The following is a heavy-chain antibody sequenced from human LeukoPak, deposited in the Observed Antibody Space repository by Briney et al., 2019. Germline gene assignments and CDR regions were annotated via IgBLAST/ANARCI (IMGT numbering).Heavy chain of an antibody. Sequence: SETLSLTCTVSGGSISSYSWSWIRQPPGKGLEWIGYIYYSGSTNYNPSLKSRVTISVDTSKTQFSLKLTSVTAADTALYYCARTTVTVEQAFDIWGQGTMVTVSS. CDR2: IYYSGST. V-gene: IGHV4-59*08. D-gene: IGHD4-17*01. CDR3: ARTTVTVEQAFDI. J-gene: IGHJ3*02. CDR1: GGSISSYS.